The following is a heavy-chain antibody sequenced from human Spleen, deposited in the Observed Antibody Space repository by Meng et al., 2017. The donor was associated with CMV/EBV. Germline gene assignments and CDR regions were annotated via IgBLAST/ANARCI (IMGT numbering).Heavy chain of an antibody. CDR2: ISAYNGNT. Sequence: ASVKVSCKASGYTFTGYYMHWVRQAPGQGLEWMGWISAYNGNTNYAQKVQGRVTMTTDTSTSTAYMELRSLRSDDTAVYYCARDLGLHDPSDYWGQGTLVTVSS. CDR3: ARDLGLHDPSDY. J-gene: IGHJ4*02. V-gene: IGHV1-18*04. D-gene: IGHD5-24*01. CDR1: GYTFTGYY.